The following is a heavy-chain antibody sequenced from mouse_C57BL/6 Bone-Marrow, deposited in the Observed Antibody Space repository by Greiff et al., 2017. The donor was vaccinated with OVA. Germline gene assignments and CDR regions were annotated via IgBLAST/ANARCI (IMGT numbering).Heavy chain of an antibody. J-gene: IGHJ4*01. Sequence: VKLQESGAELVRPGASVTLSCKASGYTFTDYDLHWVKQTPVHGLEWIGAIDPETGGTASNQKFKGKAILTADKSTSTAYMELRSLTSEYSAVYYCTIGYSNYYAMDYWGQGTSVTVSS. CDR3: TIGYSNYYAMDY. D-gene: IGHD2-5*01. CDR2: IDPETGGT. V-gene: IGHV1-15*01. CDR1: GYTFTDYD.